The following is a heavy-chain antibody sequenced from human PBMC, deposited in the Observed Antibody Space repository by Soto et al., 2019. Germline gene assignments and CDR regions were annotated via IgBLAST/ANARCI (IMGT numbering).Heavy chain of an antibody. CDR3: AGYSSSFVAFEV. CDR2: VSQSGRI. D-gene: IGHD3-10*01. CDR1: GGSFTDYD. Sequence: QVQLQQWGAGLLKPSETLSLDCGVLGGSFTDYDWTWVSQSPGRGLEWIGEVSQSGRITYTPSLNIRFTISRVTAKNQFSLRLTSVTAADTALSYCAGYSSSFVAFEVWGHGTEVTVSS. V-gene: IGHV4-34*01. J-gene: IGHJ3*01.